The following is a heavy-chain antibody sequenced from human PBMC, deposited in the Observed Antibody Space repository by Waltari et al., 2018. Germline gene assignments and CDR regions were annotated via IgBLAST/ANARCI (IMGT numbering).Heavy chain of an antibody. CDR1: GGSISSGSYY. V-gene: IGHV4-61*09. CDR3: ARVNRGTIAGWFDP. Sequence: QVQLQESGPGLVKPSQTLSLTCTVSGGSISSGSYYWSWIRQPAGKGLEWIGYIYTSGSTNYNPSLKSRVTISVDTSKNQFSLKLSSVTAADTAVYYCARVNRGTIAGWFDPWGQGTLVTVSS. CDR2: IYTSGST. D-gene: IGHD2-21*01. J-gene: IGHJ5*02.